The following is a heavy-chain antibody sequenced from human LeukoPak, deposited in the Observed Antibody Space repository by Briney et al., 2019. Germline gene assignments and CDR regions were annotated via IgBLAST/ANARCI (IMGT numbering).Heavy chain of an antibody. CDR2: IKSKSDGETT. J-gene: IGHJ4*02. V-gene: IGHV3-15*01. CDR1: GFSVTNVW. CDR3: ASSFTMIPERY. Sequence: GGSLRLSCVASGFSVTNVWMTWIRQAPGKGLEWVGYIKSKSDGETTDYGASVKGRFTISRDDSKNTLYLQMNSLETEDTAVFYCASSFTMIPERYWGQGTLVTVSS. D-gene: IGHD3-22*01.